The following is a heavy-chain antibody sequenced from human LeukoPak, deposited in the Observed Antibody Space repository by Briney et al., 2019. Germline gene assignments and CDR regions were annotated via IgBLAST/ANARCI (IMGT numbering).Heavy chain of an antibody. Sequence: SETLSLTCTVSGVSISSYYWSWIRQPAGKGLEWIGRIYTSGSTNYNPSLKSRVTMSVDTSKNQFSLKLSSVTAADTAVYYCARFALYCSSSSCYGSYFDYWGQGNLVTVSS. V-gene: IGHV4-4*07. CDR3: ARFALYCSSSSCYGSYFDY. J-gene: IGHJ4*02. D-gene: IGHD2-2*01. CDR1: GVSISSYY. CDR2: IYTSGST.